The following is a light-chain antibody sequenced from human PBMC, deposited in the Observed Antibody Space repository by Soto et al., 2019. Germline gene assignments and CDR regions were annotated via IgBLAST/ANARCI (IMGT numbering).Light chain of an antibody. J-gene: IGKJ5*01. CDR3: QQYYSYPLT. Sequence: DIQLTQSPSFHSDSVGDRDTITCRASQGISSYLAWYQQKPGKAPKLLIYAASTLQSGVPSRFSGSGSGTDFTLTISCLQSEDFATYYCQQYYSYPLTFGQGTRLEIK. V-gene: IGKV1-9*01. CDR1: QGISSY. CDR2: AAS.